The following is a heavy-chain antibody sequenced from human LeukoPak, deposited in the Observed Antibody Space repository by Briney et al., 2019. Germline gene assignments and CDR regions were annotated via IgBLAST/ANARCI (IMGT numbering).Heavy chain of an antibody. CDR2: IIPIFGTA. CDR1: GGTFSSYA. Sequence: SVKVPCKASGGTFSSYAISWVRQAPGQGLEWMGGIIPIFGTANYAQKFQGRVTITADESTSTAYMELSSLRSEDTAVYYCARHQTATVTRRDYFDYWGQGTLVTVSS. V-gene: IGHV1-69*13. CDR3: ARHQTATVTRRDYFDY. D-gene: IGHD4-17*01. J-gene: IGHJ4*02.